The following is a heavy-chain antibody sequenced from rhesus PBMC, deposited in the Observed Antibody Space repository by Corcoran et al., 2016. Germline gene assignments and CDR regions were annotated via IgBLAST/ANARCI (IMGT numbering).Heavy chain of an antibody. D-gene: IGHD4-29*01. CDR2: IYGSGGGT. Sequence: QVQLQESGPGLVKPSETLSLTCAVSGGSISDDYYWSWIRQPPGKGLEWIGYIYGSGGGTNYDPSLRTRVTSSIDTSKNQFSLKLSSVTAADTAVYYCARQVRDYEPEYFEFWGQGALVTVSS. CDR3: ARQVRDYEPEYFEF. J-gene: IGHJ1*01. V-gene: IGHV4-106*01. CDR1: GGSISDDYY.